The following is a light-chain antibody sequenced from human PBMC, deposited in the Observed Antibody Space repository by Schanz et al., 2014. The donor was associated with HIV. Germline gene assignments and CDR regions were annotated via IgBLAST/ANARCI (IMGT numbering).Light chain of an antibody. Sequence: QSVLTQPPSASGTPGQRVTISCSGSSSNFRSNAVNWYQQLPGAAPKLLMYSNNQRPSGVPDRFSGSKSGTSASLAISGLQSEDEADYYCAAWDDTLNGYVFGSGTKVTVL. J-gene: IGLJ6*01. CDR3: AAWDDTLNGYV. CDR1: SSNFRSNA. CDR2: SNN. V-gene: IGLV1-44*01.